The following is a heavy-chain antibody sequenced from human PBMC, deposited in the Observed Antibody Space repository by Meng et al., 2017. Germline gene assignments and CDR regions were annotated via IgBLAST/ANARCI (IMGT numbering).Heavy chain of an antibody. CDR3: ARALIYGDYGSYYYYYYGMDV. Sequence: GESLKISCAASGFTFSSYKMNWVRQAPGKGLEWVSYISSSGSTIYYADSVKGRFTISRDNAKNSLYLQMNSLRAEDTAVYYCARALIYGDYGSYYYYYYGMDVWGQGTTVTVSS. J-gene: IGHJ6*02. D-gene: IGHD4-17*01. CDR1: GFTFSSYK. V-gene: IGHV3-48*03. CDR2: ISSSGSTI.